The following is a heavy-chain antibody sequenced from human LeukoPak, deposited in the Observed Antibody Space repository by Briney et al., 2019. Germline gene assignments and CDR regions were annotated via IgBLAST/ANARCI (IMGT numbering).Heavy chain of an antibody. CDR2: IFHSGST. V-gene: IGHV4-30-2*01. D-gene: IGHD3-22*01. J-gene: IGHJ4*02. CDR3: ARFNYDSSGYSFDY. Sequence: SETLSLTCAVSGGSISSGGYSWSWIRQPPGKGLEWIGYIFHSGSTNYNPSLKSRVTISVDKSKNQFSLKLSSVTAADTAVYYCARFNYDSSGYSFDYWGQGTLVTVSS. CDR1: GGSISSGGYS.